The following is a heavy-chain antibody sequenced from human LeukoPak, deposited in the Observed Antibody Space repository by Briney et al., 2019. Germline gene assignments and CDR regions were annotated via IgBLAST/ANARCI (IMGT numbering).Heavy chain of an antibody. CDR2: ISGSGDYT. CDR1: GFTFSGYA. CDR3: ARDKDPATYYYDRSGVYPSDY. D-gene: IGHD3-22*01. J-gene: IGHJ4*02. V-gene: IGHV3-23*01. Sequence: PGGSLRLSCAASGFTFSGYAMSWVRQAPGKGLEWVSAISGSGDYTYYADSVKGRFTISRDNAKNSLYLQMNSLRVEDTAVYYCARDKDPATYYYDRSGVYPSDYWGQGTLVTVSS.